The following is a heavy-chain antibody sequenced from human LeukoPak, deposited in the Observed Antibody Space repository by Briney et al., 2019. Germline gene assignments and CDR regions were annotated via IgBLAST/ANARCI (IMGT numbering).Heavy chain of an antibody. CDR1: LGTFISQA. Sequence: GSAVKVSFKACLGTFISQAISWLRQAAAQGLEWMGVIISRLWTSHYAQRFQGRVTITTDESTSTAYMELSSLRSEDTAVYYCARVRYYDSSGYQRREGVYYYYYMDVWGKGTTVTVSS. V-gene: IGHV1-69*05. J-gene: IGHJ6*03. D-gene: IGHD3-22*01. CDR2: IISRLWTS. CDR3: ARVRYYDSSGYQRREGVYYYYYMDV.